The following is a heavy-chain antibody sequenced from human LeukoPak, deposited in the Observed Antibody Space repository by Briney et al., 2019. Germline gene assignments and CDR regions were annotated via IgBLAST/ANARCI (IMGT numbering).Heavy chain of an antibody. V-gene: IGHV1-69*13. CDR2: IIPIFGTA. Sequence: GASVNVSCKASGGTFSSYAISWVRQAPGQGLEWMGGIIPIFGTANYAQKFQGRVTITEDESTSTAYMELSSLRSEDTAVYYCARSGTGYSSGWDLNWFDPWGQGTLVTVSS. D-gene: IGHD6-19*01. CDR1: GGTFSSYA. J-gene: IGHJ5*02. CDR3: ARSGTGYSSGWDLNWFDP.